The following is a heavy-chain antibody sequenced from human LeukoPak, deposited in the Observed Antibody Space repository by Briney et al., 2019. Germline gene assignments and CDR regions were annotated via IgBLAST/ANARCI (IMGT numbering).Heavy chain of an antibody. CDR2: ISSGGGT. CDR3: ARGRADWEFFDY. J-gene: IGHJ4*02. CDR1: GFTVSSSY. D-gene: IGHD3-10*01. V-gene: IGHV3-66*01. Sequence: PGGFLRLSCAASGFTVSSSYISWVRQAPGKGLEWVSVISSGGGTYYADSVKGRFTISRDNSKNTVNLQMNSLRAEDTAVYYCARGRADWEFFDYWGQGTLVTVSS.